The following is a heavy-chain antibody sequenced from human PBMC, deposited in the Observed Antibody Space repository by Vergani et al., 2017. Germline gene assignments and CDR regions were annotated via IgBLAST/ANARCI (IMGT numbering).Heavy chain of an antibody. Sequence: QVHLVESGGGVVQPGRSLRLSCVVSGFTSSYYSMHWVRQAPGKGLEWVAVISYDGTQKYYADSVKGRFTISRDNSKSTLYLQMNSLRAEDTAIYYCARDIPGGLSDFDYWGQGTLVTVSS. CDR3: ARDIPGGLSDFDY. CDR1: GFTSSYYS. CDR2: ISYDGTQK. V-gene: IGHV3-30*03. D-gene: IGHD2/OR15-2a*01. J-gene: IGHJ4*02.